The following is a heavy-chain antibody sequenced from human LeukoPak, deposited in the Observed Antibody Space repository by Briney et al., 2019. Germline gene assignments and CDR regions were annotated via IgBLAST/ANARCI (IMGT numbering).Heavy chain of an antibody. V-gene: IGHV1-24*01. J-gene: IGHJ3*01. CDR2: SDPEDDET. CDR1: GYTLTELS. CDR3: ATELTYSYGSGRGGGAFDV. Sequence: ASVKVSCKVSGYTLTELSIHWVRQAPGKRLEWMGGSDPEDDETIYAQKFQGRVTMTEDTSTETAYMELSSLRSEDTAVYYCATELTYSYGSGRGGGAFDVWGQGTMVTVSS. D-gene: IGHD3-10*01.